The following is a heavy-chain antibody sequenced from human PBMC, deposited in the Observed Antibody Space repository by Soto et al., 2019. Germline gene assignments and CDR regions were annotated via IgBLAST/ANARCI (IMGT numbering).Heavy chain of an antibody. CDR1: GGSISSSSYY. CDR3: ARRSIAARHGGWFDP. CDR2: IYYSGST. V-gene: IGHV4-39*01. D-gene: IGHD6-6*01. J-gene: IGHJ5*02. Sequence: DTLSLTCTVSGGSISSSSYYWGWIRQPPGKGLEWIGSIYYSGSTYYNPSLKSRVTISVDTSKNQFSLKLSSVTAADTAVYYCARRSIAARHGGWFDPWGQGTLVTVSS.